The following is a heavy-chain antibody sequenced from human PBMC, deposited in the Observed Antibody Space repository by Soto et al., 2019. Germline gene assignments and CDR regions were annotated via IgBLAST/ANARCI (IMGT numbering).Heavy chain of an antibody. D-gene: IGHD6-6*01. CDR1: GFTFSHYG. CDR2: ISYDGITK. J-gene: IGHJ4*02. Sequence: QVHLVESGGGVVQPGRSLRLSCAASGFTFSHYGMDWVRLAPGGGLEWVAVISYDGITKYYADSVKGRFTISRDNSQNRLFLQMNSLRAEDTALYYCAKMKGNSSSFDYWGQGTLVTVSS. V-gene: IGHV3-30*18. CDR3: AKMKGNSSSFDY.